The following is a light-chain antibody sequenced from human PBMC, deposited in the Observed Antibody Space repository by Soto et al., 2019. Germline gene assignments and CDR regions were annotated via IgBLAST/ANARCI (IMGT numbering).Light chain of an antibody. CDR1: QSISVW. CDR2: DAS. Sequence: DIQMTQSPSTLSASVGDRVTITCRASQSISVWLAWYQLKPGKAPKLLISDASTLERGVQSRFSGSGSWTEFTLTISSLQPDDFATYSCQQYTNYPHTFGHRTKLEI. V-gene: IGKV1-5*01. CDR3: QQYTNYPHT. J-gene: IGKJ2*01.